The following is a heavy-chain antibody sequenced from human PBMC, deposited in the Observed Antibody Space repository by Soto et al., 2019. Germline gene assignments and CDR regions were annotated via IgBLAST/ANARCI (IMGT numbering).Heavy chain of an antibody. V-gene: IGHV3-66*01. Sequence: EVQLVESGGGLVQPGGSLRLSCAASGFTVSSKYMSWVRQAPGKGLEWVSLIQSGGTTYYADSVKGRFTISRDSSENTLHLQMDSLRAEDTAVYYCARDDVLCDGGSCYGVPMYVWGKGTTVTVSS. CDR2: IQSGGTT. J-gene: IGHJ6*03. CDR1: GFTVSSKY. CDR3: ARDDVLCDGGSCYGVPMYV. D-gene: IGHD2-15*01.